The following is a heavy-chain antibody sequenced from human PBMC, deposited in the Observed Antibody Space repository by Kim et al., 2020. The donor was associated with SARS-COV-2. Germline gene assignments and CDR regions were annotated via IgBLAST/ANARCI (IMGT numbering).Heavy chain of an antibody. CDR3: SAQPRGKFDY. D-gene: IGHD3-10*01. J-gene: IGHJ4*02. CDR1: GFTFSSYA. V-gene: IGHV3-30*04. Sequence: GGSLRLSCAASGFTFSSYAMHWVRQAPGKGLEWVAVISYDGSNKYYADSVKGRFTISRDNSKNTLYLQMNSLRAEDTAVYYCSAQPRGKFDYWGQGTLVT. CDR2: ISYDGSNK.